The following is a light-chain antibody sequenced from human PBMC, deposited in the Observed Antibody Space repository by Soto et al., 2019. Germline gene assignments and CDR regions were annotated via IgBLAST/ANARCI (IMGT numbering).Light chain of an antibody. CDR1: QSLVHRDGNTY. V-gene: IGKV2-30*02. Sequence: VVMTHSPLSLPVTRLQLASISFRLRQSLVHRDGNTYLSWFRKRPGQSPRRLIYKVSSREAGVPDRFSGSGSGTDFTLKISRVEAEDVGLYYCMQGSHWPPITFGQGTRLENK. CDR2: KVS. CDR3: MQGSHWPPIT. J-gene: IGKJ5*01.